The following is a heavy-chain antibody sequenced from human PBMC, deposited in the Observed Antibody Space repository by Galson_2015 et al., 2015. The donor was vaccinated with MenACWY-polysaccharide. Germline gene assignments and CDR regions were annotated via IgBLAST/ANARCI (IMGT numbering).Heavy chain of an antibody. J-gene: IGHJ4*02. V-gene: IGHV3-23*01. D-gene: IGHD5/OR15-5a*01. Sequence: SLRLSCAASGFTFSGDAMGWVRQAPGKGLEWVSTITNNGGHTSYADSVKGRFTISRDNSKNTLSLEMNSLRVEDTAMYYCAKLRGSTPRQWYFDYWGQGTLVTVSS. CDR2: ITNNGGHT. CDR1: GFTFSGDA. CDR3: AKLRGSTPRQWYFDY.